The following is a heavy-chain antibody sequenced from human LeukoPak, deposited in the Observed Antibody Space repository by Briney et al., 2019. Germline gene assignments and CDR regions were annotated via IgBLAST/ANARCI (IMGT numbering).Heavy chain of an antibody. CDR1: GVSVSSNSYY. CDR2: ISTSGNS. J-gene: IGHJ4*02. Sequence: SETLSLTCTVSGVSVSSNSYYWSWLRQPAGKGPEWIGHISTSGNSNSNPSLKSRVTISVDTSTNQFSLKLSSVTAADTAVYYCGGYGAKKIDYWGQGILVTVSS. V-gene: IGHV4-61*09. CDR3: GGYGAKKIDY. D-gene: IGHD4/OR15-4a*01.